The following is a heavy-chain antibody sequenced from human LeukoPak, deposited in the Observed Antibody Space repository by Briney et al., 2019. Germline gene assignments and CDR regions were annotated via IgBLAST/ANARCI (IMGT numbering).Heavy chain of an antibody. CDR2: IIPIFGTA. Sequence: SVKVSCKASGGTFSSYAISWVRQAPGQGLEWMGGIIPIFGTANYAQKFQGRVTITADESTSTAYMELSSLRSEDTAVYYCASPRGLDCSGGSCYWDAFDIWGRGTMVTVSS. V-gene: IGHV1-69*13. CDR1: GGTFSSYA. CDR3: ASPRGLDCSGGSCYWDAFDI. D-gene: IGHD2-15*01. J-gene: IGHJ3*02.